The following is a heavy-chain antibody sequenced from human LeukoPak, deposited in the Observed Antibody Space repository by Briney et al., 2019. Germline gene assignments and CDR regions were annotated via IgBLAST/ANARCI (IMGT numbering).Heavy chain of an antibody. CDR1: GGTFSSYA. CDR3: ARDTLYGGNPGH. Sequence: ASVKVSCKASGGTFSSYAISWVRQAPGQGLEWMGWISAYNGNTNYAQKLQGRVTMTTDTSTSTAYMELRSLRSDDTAVYYCARDTLYGGNPGHWGQGTLVTVSS. J-gene: IGHJ4*02. D-gene: IGHD4-23*01. CDR2: ISAYNGNT. V-gene: IGHV1-18*01.